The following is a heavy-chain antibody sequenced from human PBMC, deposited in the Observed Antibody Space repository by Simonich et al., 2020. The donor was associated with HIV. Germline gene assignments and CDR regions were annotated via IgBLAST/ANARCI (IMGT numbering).Heavy chain of an antibody. J-gene: IGHJ3*02. CDR3: ARGDYYNIFTAYAFDI. CDR1: GGSFSGYY. Sequence: QVQLQQWGAGLLKPSETLSFTCAVYGGSFSGYYWSGIRQPPGKGLEWIGEINHSESNHYNPALKSRVTGTVGTSKNQFSLKLSSGTAADTALYYCARGDYYNIFTAYAFDIWGQGTMVTVSS. CDR2: INHSESN. D-gene: IGHD3-9*01. V-gene: IGHV4-34*01.